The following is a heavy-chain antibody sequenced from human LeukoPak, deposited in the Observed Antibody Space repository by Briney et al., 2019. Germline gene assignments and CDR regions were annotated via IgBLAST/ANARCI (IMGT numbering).Heavy chain of an antibody. D-gene: IGHD4-17*01. V-gene: IGHV3-23*01. CDR2: ISGSGGST. Sequence: PGGSLRLSCAASGFTFSSYAMSWVRQALGKGLEWVSAISGSGGSTYYADSVKGRFTISRDNSKNTLYLQMNSLRAEDTAAYYCAKFTTVTTDKLRCNYFDYWGQGTLVTVSS. J-gene: IGHJ4*02. CDR1: GFTFSSYA. CDR3: AKFTTVTTDKLRCNYFDY.